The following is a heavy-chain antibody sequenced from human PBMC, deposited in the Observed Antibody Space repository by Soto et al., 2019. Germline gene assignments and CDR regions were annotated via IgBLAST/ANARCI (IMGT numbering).Heavy chain of an antibody. Sequence: SETLSLTCTVSGGSISSYYWSWIRQPPGKGLEWIGYIYYSGSTNYNPSLKSRVTISVDTSKNQFSLKLSSVTAADTAVYYCARELLYCSGGSCSNDAFDIWGQGTMVTVSS. CDR1: GGSISSYY. CDR2: IYYSGST. V-gene: IGHV4-59*01. D-gene: IGHD2-15*01. J-gene: IGHJ3*02. CDR3: ARELLYCSGGSCSNDAFDI.